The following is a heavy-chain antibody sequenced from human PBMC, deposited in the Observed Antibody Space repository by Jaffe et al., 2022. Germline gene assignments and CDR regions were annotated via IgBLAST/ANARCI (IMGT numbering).Heavy chain of an antibody. CDR1: GGSISTSSYY. J-gene: IGHJ4*02. D-gene: IGHD2-15*01. CDR2: IYYSGRT. Sequence: QLQLQESGPGLLKPSETLSLTCTVSGGSISTSSYYWGWIRQPPGKGLEWIGSIYYSGRTYYSASLSLKSRVTISIDTSMNQFSLMLYSVTAADTAVYYCGYTQSVSCSGGSCYPNWGQGTLVTVSS. CDR3: GYTQSVSCSGGSCYPN. V-gene: IGHV4-39*01.